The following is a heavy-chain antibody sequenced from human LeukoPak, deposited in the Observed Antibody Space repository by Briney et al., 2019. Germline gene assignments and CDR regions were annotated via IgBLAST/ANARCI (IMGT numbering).Heavy chain of an antibody. CDR1: GGSISSYY. V-gene: IGHV4-59*01. J-gene: IGHJ5*02. D-gene: IGHD6-19*01. CDR3: ARVNPGYSSGWSNWFDP. Sequence: SETLSLTCTVSGGSISSYYWSWIRQPPGKGLEWIGYIYYSGSTNYNPSLKSRVTISVDTSKNQFSLKLSSVTAADTAVYYCARVNPGYSSGWSNWFDPWGQGTLVTVSS. CDR2: IYYSGST.